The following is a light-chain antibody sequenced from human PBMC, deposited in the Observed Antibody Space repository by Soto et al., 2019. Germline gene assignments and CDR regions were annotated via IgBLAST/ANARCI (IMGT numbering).Light chain of an antibody. CDR3: QQFGNTPRP. Sequence: EIVLTQSPGTLSLSPGERATLSCRASQTISSSFLAWYQQKPGQAPRLLIHGASSRATGIPDRFSGSGSGTDFTLTISRLEPEDFAVYYCQQFGNTPRPFGQGTKVEIK. V-gene: IGKV3-20*01. CDR2: GAS. CDR1: QTISSSF. J-gene: IGKJ1*01.